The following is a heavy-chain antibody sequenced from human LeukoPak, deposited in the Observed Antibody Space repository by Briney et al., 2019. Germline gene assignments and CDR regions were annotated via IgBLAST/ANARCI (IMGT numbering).Heavy chain of an antibody. Sequence: ASVKVSCKASGYTFTSYSISWVRQAPGQGLEWMGWISAYNGNTNYAQKLQGRVTMTTDSSTSTAYMELRSLRSDDTAVYYCARGWDSSGQIPFLYWGQGTLVTVSS. CDR3: ARGWDSSGQIPFLY. D-gene: IGHD3-22*01. J-gene: IGHJ4*02. CDR1: GYTFTSYS. V-gene: IGHV1-18*01. CDR2: ISAYNGNT.